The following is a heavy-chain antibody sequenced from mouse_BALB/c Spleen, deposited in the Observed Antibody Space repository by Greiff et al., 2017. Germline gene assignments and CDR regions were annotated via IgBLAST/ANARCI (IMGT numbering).Heavy chain of an antibody. Sequence: VQLQQSGAELAKPGASVKMSCTASGYTFTSYWMHWVKQRPGQGLEWIGYINPSTGYTEYNQKFKDKATLTADISSSTAYMQLSSLTSEDSAVYYCATAYRYDGVYCAMDYWGQGTSVTVSS. CDR1: GYTFTSYW. CDR2: INPSTGYT. D-gene: IGHD2-14*01. J-gene: IGHJ4*01. CDR3: ATAYRYDGVYCAMDY. V-gene: IGHV1-7*01.